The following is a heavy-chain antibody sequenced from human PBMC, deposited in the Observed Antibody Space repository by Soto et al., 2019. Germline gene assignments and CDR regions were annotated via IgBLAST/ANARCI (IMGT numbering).Heavy chain of an antibody. CDR3: VIVYGYENYYYGMDV. CDR2: IIPILGIA. D-gene: IGHD5-12*01. Sequence: SVKVSCKASGGSFSSYTISWVRQAPGQGLEWMGRIIPILGIANYAQKFQGRVTITADKSTSTAYMELSSLRSEDTAVYYCVIVYGYENYYYGMDVRGQGTTVTVSS. J-gene: IGHJ6*02. CDR1: GGSFSSYT. V-gene: IGHV1-69*02.